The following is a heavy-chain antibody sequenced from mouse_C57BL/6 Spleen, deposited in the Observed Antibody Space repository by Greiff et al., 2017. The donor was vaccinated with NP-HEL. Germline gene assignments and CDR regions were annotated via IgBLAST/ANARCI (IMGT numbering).Heavy chain of an antibody. CDR3: ARSYDYEDFDY. J-gene: IGHJ2*01. CDR1: GYAFSSSW. Sequence: VQRVESGPELVKPGASVKISCKASGYAFSSSWMNWVKQRPGKGLEWIGRIYPGDGDTNYNGKFKGKATLTADKSSSTAYMQLSSLTSEDSAVYFCARSYDYEDFDYWGQGTTLTVSS. CDR2: IYPGDGDT. D-gene: IGHD2-4*01. V-gene: IGHV1-82*01.